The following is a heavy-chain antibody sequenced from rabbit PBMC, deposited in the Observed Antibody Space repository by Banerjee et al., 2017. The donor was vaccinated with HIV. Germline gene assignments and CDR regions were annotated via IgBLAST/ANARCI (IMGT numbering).Heavy chain of an antibody. CDR2: INTSSGST. Sequence: QEQLEESGGDLVKPEGSLTLTCTASGFTLSRYWMCWVRQAPGKGLEWIACINTSSGSTYYASWAKGRFTISKTSSTTVTLQMTSLTAADTATYFCARDDVSANVYWIFNLWGPGTLVTVS. CDR1: GFTLSRYW. J-gene: IGHJ4*01. D-gene: IGHD1-1*01. CDR3: ARDDVSANVYWIFNL. V-gene: IGHV1S45*01.